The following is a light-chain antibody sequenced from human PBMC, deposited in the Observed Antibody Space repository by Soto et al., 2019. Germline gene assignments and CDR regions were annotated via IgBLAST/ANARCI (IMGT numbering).Light chain of an antibody. CDR3: KQALQNPLT. CDR1: QSLLHSNGNNY. J-gene: IGKJ4*01. Sequence: DIVLTQSPLSLSVTPGEPASISCRSSQSLLHSNGNNYLEWYLQKPGQSPQVLIYLASNRASGVPDRFSGSGAGTDITMKISRVEAEDVVFYYWKQALQNPLTFGGGTKVEIK. CDR2: LAS. V-gene: IGKV2-28*01.